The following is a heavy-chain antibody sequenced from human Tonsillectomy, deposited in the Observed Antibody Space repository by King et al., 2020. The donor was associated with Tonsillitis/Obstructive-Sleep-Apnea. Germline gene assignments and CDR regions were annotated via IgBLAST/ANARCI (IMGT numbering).Heavy chain of an antibody. D-gene: IGHD2-2*02. V-gene: IGHV7-4-1*02. CDR1: GYTFTTYA. CDR2: INTNTGNP. Sequence: VQLVESGSELKEPGASVKVSCKASGYTFTTYAMNWVRQAPGQGLEWMGWINTNTGNPTYAQGFTGRFVFSLDTSVSTTYLQINSLQTEDTAVYYCAKDMGASWYRYCDLWGRGTQVTVSS. CDR3: AKDMGASWYRYCDL. J-gene: IGHJ2*01.